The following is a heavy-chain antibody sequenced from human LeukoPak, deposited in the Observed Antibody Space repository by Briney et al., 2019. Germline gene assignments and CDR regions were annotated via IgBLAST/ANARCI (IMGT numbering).Heavy chain of an antibody. Sequence: GGSLRLSCAASGFTFSDYYMSWIRQAPGKGLERVSYISSSGSTIYYADSVKGRFTISRDNAKNSLYLQMNSLRAEDTAVYYCARESYYDSSGHDYWGQGTLVTVSS. J-gene: IGHJ4*02. CDR1: GFTFSDYY. V-gene: IGHV3-11*04. CDR3: ARESYYDSSGHDY. D-gene: IGHD3-22*01. CDR2: ISSSGSTI.